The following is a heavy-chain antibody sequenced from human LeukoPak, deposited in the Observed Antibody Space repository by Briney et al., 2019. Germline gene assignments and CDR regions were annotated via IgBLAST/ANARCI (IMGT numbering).Heavy chain of an antibody. CDR1: GGSFSGYY. V-gene: IGHV4-34*01. CDR2: INHSGST. Sequence: PWETLSLTCAVFGGSFSGYYWTWIRQPPGKGLEWIGEINHSGSTNYNPSLKSRVTISVDTSKNQFSLKLSSVTAADTAVYYCARTPWSGYFDYWGQGTLVTVSS. D-gene: IGHD3-3*01. J-gene: IGHJ4*02. CDR3: ARTPWSGYFDY.